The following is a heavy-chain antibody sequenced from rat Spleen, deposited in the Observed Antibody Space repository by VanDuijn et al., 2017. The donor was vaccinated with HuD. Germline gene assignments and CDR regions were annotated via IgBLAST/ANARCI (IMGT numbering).Heavy chain of an antibody. CDR1: GFSLTSNG. Sequence: QVQLKESGPGLLQPSETLSLTCSVSGFSLTSNGVGWVRTPLGKGLVWMGTIWAAGITNYNSAVHSRLIISRDTSKSQIFLKMNSLQPEDTGTYYCARHWYYSGEGYFDFWGPGTMVTVSS. V-gene: IGHV2-72*01. D-gene: IGHD1-1*01. CDR2: IWAAGIT. CDR3: ARHWYYSGEGYFDF. J-gene: IGHJ1*01.